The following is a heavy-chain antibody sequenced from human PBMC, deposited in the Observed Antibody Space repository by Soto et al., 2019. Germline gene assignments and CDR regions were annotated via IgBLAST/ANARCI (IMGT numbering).Heavy chain of an antibody. CDR1: GYSFFSHW. J-gene: IGHJ4*02. Sequence: GESLKISCKGSGYSFFSHWSGWVRQMPGKGLEWVGIIYPADSETRYSPSFQGQVTISVDKSINTAYLQWSSLKASDTAMYYCARRPWLSGYYDYWGQGTLVTVSS. V-gene: IGHV5-51*01. CDR2: IYPADSET. CDR3: ARRPWLSGYYDY. D-gene: IGHD3-22*01.